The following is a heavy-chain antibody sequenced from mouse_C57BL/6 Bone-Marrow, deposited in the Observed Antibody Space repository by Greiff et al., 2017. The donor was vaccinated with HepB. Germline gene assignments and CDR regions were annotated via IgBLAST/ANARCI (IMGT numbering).Heavy chain of an antibody. Sequence: QVQLQQPGAELVKPGASVKLSCKASGYTFTSYWMHWVKQRPGRGLEWIGRIDPNNGGTKYNEKFKSKATLTVDKPSSTAHMQLSSLTSEDSAVYYCARSWDYDYDVGFAYWGQGTLVTVSA. D-gene: IGHD2-4*01. CDR3: ARSWDYDYDVGFAY. CDR1: GYTFTSYW. J-gene: IGHJ3*01. V-gene: IGHV1-72*01. CDR2: IDPNNGGT.